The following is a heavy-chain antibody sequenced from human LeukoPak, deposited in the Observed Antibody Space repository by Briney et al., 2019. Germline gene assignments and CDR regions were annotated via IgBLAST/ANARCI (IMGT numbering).Heavy chain of an antibody. CDR1: GFTFSTYW. J-gene: IGHJ2*01. CDR3: VRLYKIEGADL. CDR2: IRHDGTTT. Sequence: GGSLRLSCAASGFTFSTYWMHWVRQTPGKGLVWVSSIRHDGTTTNYADSVKGRFTISRDNAKHTLYLQLNSLRAEDTAVYYCVRLYKIEGADLWGRGTLVTVSS. D-gene: IGHD1-14*01. V-gene: IGHV3-74*01.